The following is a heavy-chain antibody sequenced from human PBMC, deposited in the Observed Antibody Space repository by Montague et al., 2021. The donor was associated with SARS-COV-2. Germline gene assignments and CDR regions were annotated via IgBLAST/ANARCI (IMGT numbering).Heavy chain of an antibody. J-gene: IGHJ3*02. CDR3: ARVGRGSSWYEVAFDI. CDR2: IYNSGST. CDR1: GGSISRYS. V-gene: IGHV4-59*01. Sequence: SETLSLTCTVSGGSISRYSWTWIRQPPGKGLEWIGYIYNSGSTNYNPSLTSRVTISVDTSKNQFSLKLSSVAAADTAVYYRARVGRGSSWYEVAFDIWGQGTMVTVSS. D-gene: IGHD6-13*01.